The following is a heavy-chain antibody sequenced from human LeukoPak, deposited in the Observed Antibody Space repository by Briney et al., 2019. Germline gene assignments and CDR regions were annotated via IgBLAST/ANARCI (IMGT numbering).Heavy chain of an antibody. CDR2: INPSGGSSGGST. Sequence: ASVKVSCKASGYTFTNYYLHWVRQAPGQGLEWLGIINPSGGSSGGSTTYAQKFQGRVTMTRDTSTSTVYMELSNLRSEDTAVYYCARGGYIYGSFGNWGQGTLVTVSS. J-gene: IGHJ4*02. CDR1: GYTFTNYY. CDR3: ARGGYIYGSFGN. D-gene: IGHD5-18*01. V-gene: IGHV1-46*01.